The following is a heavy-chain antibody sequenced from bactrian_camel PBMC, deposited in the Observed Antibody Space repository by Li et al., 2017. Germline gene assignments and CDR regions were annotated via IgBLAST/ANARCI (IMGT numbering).Heavy chain of an antibody. D-gene: IGHD6*01. CDR2: IAIGGGST. V-gene: IGHV3S1*01. J-gene: IGHJ6*01. Sequence: FRPPPGKEREGVAAIAIGGGSTFYADSVKGRFTISQDNAKSPLYLHMNSVEPEDTGMYYCAAECLGPAGGTWFDSAYLGQWTQVTVS. CDR3: AAECLGPAGGTWFDSAY.